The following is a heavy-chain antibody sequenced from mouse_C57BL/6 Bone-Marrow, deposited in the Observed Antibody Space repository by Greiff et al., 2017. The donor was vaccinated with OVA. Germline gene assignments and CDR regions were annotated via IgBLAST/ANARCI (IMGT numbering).Heavy chain of an antibody. J-gene: IGHJ3*01. Sequence: VQLKESGAELVRPGASVKLSCTASGFNIKDDYMHWVKQRPEQGLEWIGWIDPENGDIEYASKFQGKATITADTSSNTAYLQLSSLTSEDTAVYYCTFIYYDYSWFAYWGQGTLVTVSA. CDR2: IDPENGDI. D-gene: IGHD2-4*01. CDR1: GFNIKDDY. V-gene: IGHV14-4*01. CDR3: TFIYYDYSWFAY.